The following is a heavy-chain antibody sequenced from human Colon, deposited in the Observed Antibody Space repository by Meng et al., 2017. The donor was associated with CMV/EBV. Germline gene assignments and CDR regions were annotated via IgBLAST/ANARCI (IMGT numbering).Heavy chain of an antibody. J-gene: IGHJ4*02. CDR1: AFSLRTPEVG. V-gene: IGHV2-5*02. D-gene: IGHD6-19*01. CDR2: IYWDDDN. CDR3: AHGRGWLSDY. Sequence: QLTLKVSGPTLVKPTQTLTLTCTFSAFSLRTPEVGVHWIRQPPGKALEWLALIYWDDDNQFRPSLKNRITITKDTSKNQVVLTMINMDPVDTATYYCAHGRGWLSDYWGQGTLVTVSS.